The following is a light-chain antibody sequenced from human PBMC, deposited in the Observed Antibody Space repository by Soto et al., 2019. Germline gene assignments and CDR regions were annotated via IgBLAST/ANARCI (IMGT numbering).Light chain of an antibody. V-gene: IGLV1-36*01. CDR1: SFNIGNHG. CDR2: NNE. Sequence: QSVLPQPPSVSAAPGQRVTISCSGGSFNIGNHGVNWYLQIPGKPPQVVIYNNEFLSSGVSDRFSGSKSGTSTSLVISGLQSEDEGAYFCCAWDSSLSGYVFGTGTKLTVL. J-gene: IGLJ1*01. CDR3: CAWDSSLSGYV.